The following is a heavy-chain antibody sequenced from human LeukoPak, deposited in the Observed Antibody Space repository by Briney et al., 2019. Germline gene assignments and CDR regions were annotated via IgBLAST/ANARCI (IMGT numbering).Heavy chain of an antibody. J-gene: IGHJ4*02. CDR2: ISYDGSNK. CDR3: AKEGAAAGAFDY. V-gene: IGHV3-30*18. Sequence: GGSLRLSCAASGFTFSSYGMHWVRQAPGKGLEWVAVISYDGSNKYYADSVKGRFTISRDNSKNTLYLQMNSLRAEDTAVYYCAKEGAAAGAFDYWGQGTLVAVSS. D-gene: IGHD6-13*01. CDR1: GFTFSSYG.